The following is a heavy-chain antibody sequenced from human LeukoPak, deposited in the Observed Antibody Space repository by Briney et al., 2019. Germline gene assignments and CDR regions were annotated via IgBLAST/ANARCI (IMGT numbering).Heavy chain of an antibody. V-gene: IGHV4-31*03. J-gene: IGHJ4*02. CDR1: GGSISSGGYY. CDR3: ARRVVAPGSVDY. D-gene: IGHD2-2*01. CDR2: IYYSGST. Sequence: SETLSLTCTVSGGSISSGGYYWSWIRQHPGKGLEWIGYIYYSGSTYYNPSLKSRVTVSVDTSKNQFSLQLTSVTAADTAVYYCARRVVAPGSVDYWGQGTLVTVSS.